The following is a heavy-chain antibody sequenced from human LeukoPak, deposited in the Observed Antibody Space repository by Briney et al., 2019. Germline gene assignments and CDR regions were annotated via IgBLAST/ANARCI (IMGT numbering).Heavy chain of an antibody. Sequence: GGSLRLSCAASGFTFSSYAMHWVRQAPGKGLEWVAVISYDGSNKYYADSVKGRFTISRDNSKNTLYLQMNSLRDEDTAVYYCARHFFWNDNAFDIWGQGTMVTVSS. D-gene: IGHD1-1*01. CDR2: ISYDGSNK. CDR3: ARHFFWNDNAFDI. CDR1: GFTFSSYA. J-gene: IGHJ3*02. V-gene: IGHV3-30-3*01.